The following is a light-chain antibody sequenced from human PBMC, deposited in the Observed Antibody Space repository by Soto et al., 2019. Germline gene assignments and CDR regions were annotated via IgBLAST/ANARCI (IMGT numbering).Light chain of an antibody. CDR2: GAS. J-gene: IGKJ2*01. CDR3: QQYGSSPYT. Sequence: EIMMTQSPDTLSVSPGERATVSCRASQSISSDFAWFQLKPGQAPRLLIYGASTRAPDVPDRFSGSGSGTEFTLTISRLEPEDFAVFYCQQYGSSPYTFGQGTKLEI. V-gene: IGKV3-20*01. CDR1: QSISSD.